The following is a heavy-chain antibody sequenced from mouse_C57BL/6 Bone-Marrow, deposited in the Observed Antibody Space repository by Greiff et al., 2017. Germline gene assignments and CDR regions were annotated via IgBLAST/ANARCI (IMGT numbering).Heavy chain of an antibody. Sequence: EVQLVESGPELVKAGVVVPLPCQASGYTFTDYNMDWVKQSNGKSLEWIGDINPNNGGTIYNQKFKGKATLTVDKSSSTAYMELRSLTSEDTAVYYCALSDGYLNWYFDVWGTGTTVTVSS. CDR3: ALSDGYLNWYFDV. V-gene: IGHV1-18*01. D-gene: IGHD2-3*01. J-gene: IGHJ1*03. CDR1: GYTFTDYN. CDR2: INPNNGGT.